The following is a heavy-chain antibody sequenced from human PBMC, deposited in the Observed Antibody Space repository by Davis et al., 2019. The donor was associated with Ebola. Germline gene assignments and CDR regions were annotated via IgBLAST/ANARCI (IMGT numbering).Heavy chain of an antibody. D-gene: IGHD2-15*01. V-gene: IGHV4-34*01. CDR3: ARRRYCSGGSCYLGMFDY. J-gene: IGHJ4*02. CDR1: GGSFSGYY. Sequence: SETLSLTCAAYGGSFSGYYWSWIRQPPGKGLEWIGEINHSGSTNYNPSLKSRVTISVDTSKNQFSLKLSSVTAADTAVYYCARRRYCSGGSCYLGMFDYWGQGTLVTVSS. CDR2: INHSGST.